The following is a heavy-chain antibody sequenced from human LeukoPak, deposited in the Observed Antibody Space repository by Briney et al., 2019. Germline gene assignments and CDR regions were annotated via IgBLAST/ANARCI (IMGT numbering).Heavy chain of an antibody. CDR3: ARDRDGYYDSSGSYAFDI. J-gene: IGHJ3*02. Sequence: PGGSLRLSCAASGFTFSSYSMNWVRQAPGKGLEWVSSISSSSSYIYYADSVKGRFTISRDNAENSLYLQMNSLRAEDTAVYYCARDRDGYYDSSGSYAFDIWGQGTMVTVSS. CDR2: ISSSSSYI. V-gene: IGHV3-21*01. CDR1: GFTFSSYS. D-gene: IGHD3-22*01.